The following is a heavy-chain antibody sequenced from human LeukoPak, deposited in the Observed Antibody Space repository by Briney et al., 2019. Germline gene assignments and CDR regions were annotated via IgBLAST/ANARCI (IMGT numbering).Heavy chain of an antibody. CDR2: IHYSGTT. CDR3: ARPDIN. J-gene: IGHJ4*02. V-gene: IGHV4-59*05. Sequence: SETLSLTCTVSGASVNTLYWSWIRQPPGKGLEWIGSIHYSGTTYYNPSLQSRVTISIDTSKTQFSLRLRSVTAADTAIYYCARPDINWGQGTLVTVSS. D-gene: IGHD1-14*01. CDR1: GASVNTLY.